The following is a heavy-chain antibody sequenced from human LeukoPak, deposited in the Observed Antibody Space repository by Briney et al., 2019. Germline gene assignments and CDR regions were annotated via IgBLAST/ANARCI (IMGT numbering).Heavy chain of an antibody. CDR2: ISSSGRTI. CDR3: ARVLAGYYYDSSGYYHPWYFDL. CDR1: GFTFNTYE. D-gene: IGHD3-22*01. Sequence: GGSLRLSCAASGFTFNTYEMNWVRRAPGKGLEGVSYISSSGRTIYYADSVRGRFTITRDNGKNSLYLQMNSLRVEDTAVYYCARVLAGYYYDSSGYYHPWYFDLWGRGTLVTVSS. V-gene: IGHV3-48*03. J-gene: IGHJ2*01.